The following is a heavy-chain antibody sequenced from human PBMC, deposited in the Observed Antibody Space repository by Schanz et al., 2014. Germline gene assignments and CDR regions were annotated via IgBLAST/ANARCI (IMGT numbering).Heavy chain of an antibody. Sequence: QVYLVESGGDLVKPGGSLRLSCAASGFTFSDYYMAWIRQAPGKGLEWVSHISGSSIHKNYADSVKGRFSISRDNGETSVYLQINSLRVEDTAVYYCARFLARYQYYGVDVWGQGTVVTVSS. J-gene: IGHJ6*02. CDR3: ARFLARYQYYGVDV. D-gene: IGHD3-3*01. CDR1: GFTFSDYY. CDR2: ISGSSIHK. V-gene: IGHV3-11*05.